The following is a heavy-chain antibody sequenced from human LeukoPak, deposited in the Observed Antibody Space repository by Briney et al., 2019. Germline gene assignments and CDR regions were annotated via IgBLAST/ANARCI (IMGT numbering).Heavy chain of an antibody. Sequence: PGRSLRLSCAASGFTFSSYGMHWVRQAPGKGLEWVAVISYDGSNKYYADSVKGRFTISRDNSKNTLYLQMNSLRAEDTAAYYCAKDLGRSGWYYFDYWGQGTLVTVSS. CDR3: AKDLGRSGWYYFDY. V-gene: IGHV3-30*18. CDR2: ISYDGSNK. CDR1: GFTFSSYG. J-gene: IGHJ4*02. D-gene: IGHD6-19*01.